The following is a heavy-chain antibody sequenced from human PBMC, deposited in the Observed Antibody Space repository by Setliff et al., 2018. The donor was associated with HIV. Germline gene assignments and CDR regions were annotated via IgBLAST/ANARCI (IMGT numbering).Heavy chain of an antibody. V-gene: IGHV4-31*03. D-gene: IGHD4-4*01. J-gene: IGHJ4*02. CDR2: ISYRGTT. CDR1: GVSINSGDYF. CDR3: ARLQKLDDIYYLDD. Sequence: PSETLSLTCTVSGVSINSGDYFWSWIRQHPGKGLEWIGYISYRGTTYYNPPFKSRVTMSMDTSKNQVSLKLTSVTAADTAVHFCARLQKLDDIYYLDDWGQGTLVTVSS.